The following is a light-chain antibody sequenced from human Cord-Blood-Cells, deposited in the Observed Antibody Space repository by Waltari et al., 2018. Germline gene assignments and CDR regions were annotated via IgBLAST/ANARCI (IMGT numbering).Light chain of an antibody. V-gene: IGKV3-11*01. Sequence: EIVLTQSPATLSLSPGERASQSVSSYLAWYQQKPGQAPRLLIYDASNRATGIPARFSGSGSGTDFTLTISRLEPEDFAVYYCQQRSNWPLFTFGPGTKVDIK. J-gene: IGKJ3*01. CDR3: QQRSNWPLFT. CDR2: DAS. CDR1: QSVSSY.